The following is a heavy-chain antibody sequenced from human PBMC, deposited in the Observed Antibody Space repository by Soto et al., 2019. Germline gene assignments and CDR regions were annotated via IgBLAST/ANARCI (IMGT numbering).Heavy chain of an antibody. J-gene: IGHJ6*02. Sequence: GGSLRVSCAASGFTFSSYEMNWVRQAPGKGLEWVSYISSSGSTIYYADSVKGRFTISRDNAKNSLYLQMNSLRAEDTAVYYCARGPSLTRLYYYYGMDVWGQGTTVTVSS. D-gene: IGHD3-9*01. V-gene: IGHV3-48*03. CDR2: ISSSGSTI. CDR3: ARGPSLTRLYYYYGMDV. CDR1: GFTFSSYE.